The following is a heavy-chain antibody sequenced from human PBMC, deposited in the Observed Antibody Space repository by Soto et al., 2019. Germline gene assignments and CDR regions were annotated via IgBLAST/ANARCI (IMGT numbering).Heavy chain of an antibody. J-gene: IGHJ6*02. V-gene: IGHV1-18*01. CDR1: GYSFTSYA. CDR3: ARVLWLYNYSYYEMYV. CDR2: ISPYNDDS. Sequence: ASVKVSCKTSGYSFTSYAITYVRQAPGQGLEWMGWISPYNDDSNYAQTFQGRVTMTTDTSTSTAHMELRSLGSDDSAVYYCARVLWLYNYSYYEMYVCGLGNTLPVSS. D-gene: IGHD2-15*01.